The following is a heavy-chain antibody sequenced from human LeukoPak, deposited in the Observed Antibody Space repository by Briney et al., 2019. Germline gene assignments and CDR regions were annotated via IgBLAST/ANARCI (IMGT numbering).Heavy chain of an antibody. V-gene: IGHV4-38-2*02. CDR2: IFHSGSI. Sequence: PSETLSLTCNVSGYSIISGYYWGWIRRSPGEGLEWIATIFHSGSIYYNPSLKTRVSLSVDTSKNQFSLKLNSVTAADTAVYYCAGMGVSYYYDSSTYYPVAFDVWGQGTMVTVSS. CDR1: GYSIISGYY. J-gene: IGHJ3*01. CDR3: AGMGVSYYYDSSTYYPVAFDV. D-gene: IGHD3-22*01.